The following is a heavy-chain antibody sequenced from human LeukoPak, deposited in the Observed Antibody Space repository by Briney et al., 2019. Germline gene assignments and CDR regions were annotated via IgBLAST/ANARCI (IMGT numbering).Heavy chain of an antibody. CDR2: INPNSAGT. Sequence: ASVKVSCKASGYTLTGYYIHWVRQAPGQGLEWMGWINPNSAGTHYAQKFQGRVTMTRDTSISTAYMELSSLRSEDTAVYYCAGYSSGWSFDYWGQGTLVTVSS. J-gene: IGHJ4*02. D-gene: IGHD6-19*01. CDR1: GYTLTGYY. V-gene: IGHV1-2*02. CDR3: AGYSSGWSFDY.